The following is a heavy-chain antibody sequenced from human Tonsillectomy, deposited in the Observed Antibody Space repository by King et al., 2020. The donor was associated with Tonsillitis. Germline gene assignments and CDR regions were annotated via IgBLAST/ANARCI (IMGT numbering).Heavy chain of an antibody. CDR1: GFTFSIYR. Sequence: VQLVESGGGLVKPGGSLRLSCAASGFTFSIYRMNWVRQAPGKGLEWVSSIRSSSSYIYYADSVKGRFTISRDNAKNSLYLQMNSLRAEDTAVYYCARVRYDSRGYYYVDYWGQGTLVTVSS. V-gene: IGHV3-21*01. D-gene: IGHD3-22*01. CDR2: IRSSSSYI. CDR3: ARVRYDSRGYYYVDY. J-gene: IGHJ4*02.